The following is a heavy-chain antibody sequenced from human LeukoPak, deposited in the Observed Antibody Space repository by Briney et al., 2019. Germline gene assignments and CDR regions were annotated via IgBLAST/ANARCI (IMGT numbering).Heavy chain of an antibody. J-gene: IGHJ4*02. V-gene: IGHV3-30*03. CDR3: TRDYYDSSGYYYLPDY. CDR2: ISYDGRKM. D-gene: IGHD3-22*01. Sequence: GRSLRLSCVASGFTFSDYGIHWVRQAPGKGLEWVAVISYDGRKMKYADSVKGRFTISRDNSKDTLSLHMNTLKTEDTAVYYCTRDYYDSSGYYYLPDYWGQGTLVTVSS. CDR1: GFTFSDYG.